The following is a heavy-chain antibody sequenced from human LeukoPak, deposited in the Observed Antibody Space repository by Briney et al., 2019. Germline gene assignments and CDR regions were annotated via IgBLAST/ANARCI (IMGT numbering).Heavy chain of an antibody. V-gene: IGHV4-59*12. D-gene: IGHD6-13*01. CDR3: ARGAAAVGSYYFDY. J-gene: IGHJ4*02. CDR2: IYYSGST. Sequence: SETLSLTCTVSGGSISSYYWSWIRQPPGKGLEWIGYIYYSGSTNYNPSLKSRVTMSVDTSKNQFSLKLSSVTAADTAVYYCARGAAAVGSYYFDYWGQGTLVTVSS. CDR1: GGSISSYY.